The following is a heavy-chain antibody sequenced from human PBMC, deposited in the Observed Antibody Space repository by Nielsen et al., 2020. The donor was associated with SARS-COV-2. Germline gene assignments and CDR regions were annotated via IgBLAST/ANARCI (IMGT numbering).Heavy chain of an antibody. V-gene: IGHV3-30*03. CDR2: ISYDGSNK. CDR1: GFTFSSYG. CDR3: SRYRTYGGGCFDY. J-gene: IGHJ4*02. Sequence: GGSLRLSCAASGFTFSSYGMHWVRQAPGKGLEWVAVISYDGSNKYYADSVKGRFTISRDNAKNSLYLQMNSLRAEDTAVYYCSRYRTYGGGCFDYWGQGTLVTVSS. D-gene: IGHD4-23*01.